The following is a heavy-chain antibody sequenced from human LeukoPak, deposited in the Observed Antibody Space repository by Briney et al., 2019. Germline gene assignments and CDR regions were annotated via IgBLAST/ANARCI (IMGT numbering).Heavy chain of an antibody. CDR2: INPNSGGT. V-gene: IGHV1-2*02. Sequence: ASVKVSCKASGYTFTGYYMHWVRQAPGQGLEWMGWINPNSGGTNYAQKFQGRVTMTRDTSISTAYMELSRLRSDDTAVYYCAKLRIARGNYFDYWGQGTLVTVSS. J-gene: IGHJ4*02. CDR3: AKLRIARGNYFDY. CDR1: GYTFTGYY. D-gene: IGHD6-13*01.